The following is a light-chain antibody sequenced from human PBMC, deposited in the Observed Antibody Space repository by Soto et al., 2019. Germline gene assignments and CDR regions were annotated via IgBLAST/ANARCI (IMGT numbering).Light chain of an antibody. Sequence: AIQLTQSPSSLSASVGDRVTITCRASQGISSALAWYQRKPGNAPKLLIYDASSLESGVPSRFSGSGSGTDFTLTINSLQPEDFATYYCQQFNNYPRTFGQGTKVEIK. CDR2: DAS. CDR3: QQFNNYPRT. CDR1: QGISSA. V-gene: IGKV1D-13*01. J-gene: IGKJ1*01.